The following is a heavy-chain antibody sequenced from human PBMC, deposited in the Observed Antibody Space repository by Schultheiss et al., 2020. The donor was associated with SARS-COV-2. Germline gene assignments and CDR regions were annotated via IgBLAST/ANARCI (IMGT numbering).Heavy chain of an antibody. V-gene: IGHV3-11*06. Sequence: GESLKISCAASGFTFSDYYMSWIRQAPGKGLEWVSHILSSGSYTNYADSVKGRFTISRDNAKSSLFLQMNSLRAEDTAVYYCVRRLSEGGGLLIDYWGQGTLVTVSS. J-gene: IGHJ4*02. CDR2: ILSSGSYT. CDR1: GFTFSDYY. CDR3: VRRLSEGGGLLIDY. D-gene: IGHD3/OR15-3a*01.